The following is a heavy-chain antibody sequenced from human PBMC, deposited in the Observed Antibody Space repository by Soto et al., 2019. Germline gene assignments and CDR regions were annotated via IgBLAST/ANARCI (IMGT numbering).Heavy chain of an antibody. D-gene: IGHD2-8*01. J-gene: IGHJ5*02. CDR3: ARDPLMVYAISAGWFDP. V-gene: IGHV1-2*02. CDR2: INPNNGGT. CDR1: GYSFTGNS. Sequence: GASVKVSCKASGYSFTGNSMHWVRQAPGQGLEWMGWINPNNGGTNCAQKFQGRVTMTRDTSISTAYMDLRSLRSDDTAVYYCARDPLMVYAISAGWFDPWGQGTLVTVSS.